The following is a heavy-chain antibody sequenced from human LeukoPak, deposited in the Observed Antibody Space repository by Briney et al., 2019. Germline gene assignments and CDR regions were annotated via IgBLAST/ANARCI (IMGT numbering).Heavy chain of an antibody. J-gene: IGHJ5*02. Sequence: SETLSLTCTVSGGSIGDDYFTWIRQPAGKGLEWIGRIHSGGTTNYNPSLMSRVTLSMDMSKKQISLRLTSMTAADTALYYCARSEDWFDPWGQGTLVTVSS. V-gene: IGHV4-4*07. CDR3: ARSEDWFDP. CDR2: IHSGGTT. CDR1: GGSIGDDY.